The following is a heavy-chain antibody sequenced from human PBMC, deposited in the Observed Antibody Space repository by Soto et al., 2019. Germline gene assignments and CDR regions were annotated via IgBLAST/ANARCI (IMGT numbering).Heavy chain of an antibody. CDR3: ATSKGPYYYYYYMDV. CDR2: IYSGGST. V-gene: IGHV3-66*01. Sequence: GGSLRLSCAASGFTVSSNYMRWVRPAAGKGLEWASVIYSGGSTYYADSVKGRFTISRDNSKNTLYLQMNSLRAEDTAVYYCATSKGPYYYYYYMDVWGKGTTVTVSS. D-gene: IGHD4-4*01. J-gene: IGHJ6*03. CDR1: GFTVSSNY.